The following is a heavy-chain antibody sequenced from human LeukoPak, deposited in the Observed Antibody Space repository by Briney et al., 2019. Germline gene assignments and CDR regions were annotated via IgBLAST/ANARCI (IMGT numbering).Heavy chain of an antibody. CDR1: VGSFSSYA. Sequence: AAKVSCKASVGSFSSYAICWVRQASGQGLEWMGGIMAVFGTANYAQTFKGRVTITTDESTSTAYIELSSLRSKNTAVFVCARDNWNYLVNWFDPWGQGSLVTVSS. J-gene: IGHJ5*02. CDR2: IMAVFGTA. D-gene: IGHD1-7*01. CDR3: ARDNWNYLVNWFDP. V-gene: IGHV1-69*05.